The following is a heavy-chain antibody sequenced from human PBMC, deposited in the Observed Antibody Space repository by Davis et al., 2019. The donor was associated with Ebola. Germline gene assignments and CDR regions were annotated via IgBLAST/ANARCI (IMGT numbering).Heavy chain of an antibody. D-gene: IGHD3-3*01. Sequence: PGGSLRLSCAASGFTFSGSAMHWVRQASGKGLEWVGRIRSKANSYATAYAASVKGRFTISRDNSKNTLYLQMNSLRVEDTAVYYCATFEVGTSWGQGVLVTVSS. CDR2: IRSKANSYAT. CDR1: GFTFSGSA. V-gene: IGHV3-73*01. J-gene: IGHJ5*02. CDR3: ATFEVGTS.